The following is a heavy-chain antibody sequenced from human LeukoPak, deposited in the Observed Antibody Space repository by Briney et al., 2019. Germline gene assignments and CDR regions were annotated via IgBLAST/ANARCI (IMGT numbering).Heavy chain of an antibody. D-gene: IGHD3-10*01. V-gene: IGHV4-4*09. CDR3: ARTGEYSGSGPSWAFYI. CDR1: GRSITNYY. J-gene: IGHJ3*02. CDR2: IYSIGNT. Sequence: WETLSLTCSLYGRSITNYYWSWVRQPPGKGLGWIAWIYSIGNTEHNPSHKSRVTISLGTSTNQLSLRLTSVTASDTAVYYCARTGEYSGSGPSWAFYIWGQGTMVTVSS.